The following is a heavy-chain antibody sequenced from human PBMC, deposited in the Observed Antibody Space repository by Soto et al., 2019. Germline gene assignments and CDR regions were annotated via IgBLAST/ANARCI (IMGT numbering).Heavy chain of an antibody. CDR1: GFTFDDYA. CDR2: ISWNSGGI. J-gene: IGHJ4*02. Sequence: EVQLVESGGGLVQPGRSLRLSCAASGFTFDDYAMHWVRQAPGKGLEWVSGISWNSGGIGYADSVKGRFTISRDNAKNSLYLQMNSLRAEDTALYYCVNGRGGNYGRYYFDYWGQGTLVTVSS. CDR3: VNGRGGNYGRYYFDY. V-gene: IGHV3-9*01. D-gene: IGHD1-26*01.